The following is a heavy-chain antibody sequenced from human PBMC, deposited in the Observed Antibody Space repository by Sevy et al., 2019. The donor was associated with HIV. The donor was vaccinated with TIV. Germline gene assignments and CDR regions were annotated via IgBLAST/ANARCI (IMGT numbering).Heavy chain of an antibody. J-gene: IGHJ4*02. V-gene: IGHV3-53*01. CDR3: ASPGPLFYGSGPEY. CDR1: GFSVSSNY. D-gene: IGHD3-10*01. Sequence: GGSLRLSCAVSGFSVSSNYMTWVRQAPGKGLEWVSVIYSGGTTHYADSVKGRFTISRDNSKNMLYLQMNSLRAEDTAVYFCASPGPLFYGSGPEYWGQGTLLTVSS. CDR2: IYSGGTT.